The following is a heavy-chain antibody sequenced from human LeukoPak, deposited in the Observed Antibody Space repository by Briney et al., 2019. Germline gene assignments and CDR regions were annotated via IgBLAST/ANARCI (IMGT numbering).Heavy chain of an antibody. D-gene: IGHD3-10*01. CDR1: GGSISSGGYS. CDR2: IYYSGST. J-gene: IGHJ4*02. CDR3: ARHYYYGSGSYPVGFDY. V-gene: IGHV4-30-4*07. Sequence: PSETLPLTCAVSGGSISSGGYSWSWIRQPPGKGLEWIGYIYYSGSTYYNPSLKSRVTISVDTSKNQFSLKLSSVTAADTAVYYCARHYYYGSGSYPVGFDYWGQGTLVTVSS.